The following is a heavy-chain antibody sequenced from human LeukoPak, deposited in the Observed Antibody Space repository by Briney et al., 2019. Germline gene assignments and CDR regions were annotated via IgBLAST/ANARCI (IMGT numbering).Heavy chain of an antibody. J-gene: IGHJ4*02. CDR3: ASRGYSSSWSD. Sequence: SETLSLTCAVHGGSFSGYYWSWIRQPPGKGLEWIGEINHSGSTNYNPSLKSRVTISVDTSKNQFSLKLSSVTAADTAVYHCASRGYSSSWSDWGQGTLVTVSS. D-gene: IGHD6-13*01. V-gene: IGHV4-34*01. CDR1: GGSFSGYY. CDR2: INHSGST.